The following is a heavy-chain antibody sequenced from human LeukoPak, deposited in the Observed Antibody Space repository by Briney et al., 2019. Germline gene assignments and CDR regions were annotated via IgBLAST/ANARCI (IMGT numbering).Heavy chain of an antibody. Sequence: ASVKVSCKASGYTFTGYYMHWVRQAPGQGLEWMGWINPNSGGTNYAQKFQGRVTMTRDTSISTAYMELSRLRSEDTAVYYCARGFHYDSSGYYYGLDDYWGQGTLVTVSS. J-gene: IGHJ4*02. CDR1: GYTFTGYY. CDR2: INPNSGGT. CDR3: ARGFHYDSSGYYYGLDDY. D-gene: IGHD3-22*01. V-gene: IGHV1-2*02.